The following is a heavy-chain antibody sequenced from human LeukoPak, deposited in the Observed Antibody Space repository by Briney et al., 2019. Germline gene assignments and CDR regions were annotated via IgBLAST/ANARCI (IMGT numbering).Heavy chain of an antibody. CDR2: IKQDGSEK. CDR3: SGGRGWLMDV. V-gene: IGHV3-7*01. D-gene: IGHD6-19*01. J-gene: IGHJ6*03. Sequence: GGSLRLSCAASGFTFSSYWMSWVRQAPGKGLEWVANIKQDGSEKYYLDSVKGRFTISRDNAENSLYLQINGLTVEDTAVYYCSGGRGWLMDVWGKGTTVTVSS. CDR1: GFTFSSYW.